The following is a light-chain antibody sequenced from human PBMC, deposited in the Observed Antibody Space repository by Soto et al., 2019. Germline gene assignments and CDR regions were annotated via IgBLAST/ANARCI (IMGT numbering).Light chain of an antibody. CDR2: GAS. Sequence: EIVMTQSPATLSVSPGERATLSCRASQSVSTNLAWYQQKPGQAPRLLIYGASTRATDIPARFSGSGSGTEFTLTNSSLQSEDVAVYYCQQYNSWPSWAFGQGTKVEI. J-gene: IGKJ1*01. V-gene: IGKV3-15*01. CDR3: QQYNSWPSWA. CDR1: QSVSTN.